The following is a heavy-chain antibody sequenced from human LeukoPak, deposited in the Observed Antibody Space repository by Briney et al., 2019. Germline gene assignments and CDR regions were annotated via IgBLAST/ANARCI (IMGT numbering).Heavy chain of an antibody. D-gene: IGHD6-13*01. CDR2: IYYSGST. Sequence: SETLSLTCTVSGGSISSSSYYWGWIRQPPGKGLEWIGSIYYSGSTYYNPSLKSRVTISVDTSKNQFSLKLSSVTAADTAVYYCARGGIAAAGSCSDYWGQGTLVTVSS. V-gene: IGHV4-39*07. CDR3: ARGGIAAAGSCSDY. J-gene: IGHJ4*02. CDR1: GGSISSSSYY.